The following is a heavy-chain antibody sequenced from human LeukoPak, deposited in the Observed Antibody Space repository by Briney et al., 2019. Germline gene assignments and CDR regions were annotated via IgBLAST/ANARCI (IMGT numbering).Heavy chain of an antibody. D-gene: IGHD3-9*01. V-gene: IGHV4-59*01. Sequence: SETLSLTCTVSGGSISSYYWSWNRQPPGKGLEWIGYIYYSGSTNYNPSLKSRVTISVDTSKNQFSLKLSSVTAADTAVYYCAREYYDILTGSQTPVFDYWGPGTLVTVSS. CDR1: GGSISSYY. J-gene: IGHJ4*02. CDR3: AREYYDILTGSQTPVFDY. CDR2: IYYSGST.